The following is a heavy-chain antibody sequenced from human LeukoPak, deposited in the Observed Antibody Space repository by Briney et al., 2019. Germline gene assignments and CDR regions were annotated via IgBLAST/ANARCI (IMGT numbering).Heavy chain of an antibody. CDR2: IHWNGGST. J-gene: IGHJ3*02. CDR1: GFTFDDYR. Sequence: GGSLRLSCAASGFTFDDYRMSLVRQAPGKVLDSVARIHWNGGSTGYVDSVKGRFTISRDNAKNSLYLQMNSLRVEDTALYYCARDRRYSGYDYAFDIWGQGTMVTVSS. D-gene: IGHD5-12*01. V-gene: IGHV3-20*04. CDR3: ARDRRYSGYDYAFDI.